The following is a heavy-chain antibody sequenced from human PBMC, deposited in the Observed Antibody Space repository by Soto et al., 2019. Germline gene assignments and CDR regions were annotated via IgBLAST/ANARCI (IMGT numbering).Heavy chain of an antibody. D-gene: IGHD3-22*01. V-gene: IGHV5-51*01. Sequence: PGESLKISCKGSGYSFTSYWIGWVRQMPGKGLEWMGIIYPGDSDTRYSPSFQGQVTIPADKSISTAYLQWSTLKASDTAMYYCARSAYYYDSSGYFVDYWGQGTLVTVSS. J-gene: IGHJ4*02. CDR2: IYPGDSDT. CDR3: ARSAYYYDSSGYFVDY. CDR1: GYSFTSYW.